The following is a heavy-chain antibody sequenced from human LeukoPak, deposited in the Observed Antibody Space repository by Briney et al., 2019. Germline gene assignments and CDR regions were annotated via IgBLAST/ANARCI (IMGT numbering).Heavy chain of an antibody. Sequence: GGSLRLSCAASGFTFSDYYMSWIRQAPGKGLEWVSYISSSGSTIYYADSVKGRFTISRDNAKNSLYLQMNSLRAEDTAVYYCASPNYYDSSGYYAAGDWGQGTLVTVSS. J-gene: IGHJ4*02. V-gene: IGHV3-11*01. CDR2: ISSSGSTI. D-gene: IGHD3-22*01. CDR3: ASPNYYDSSGYYAAGD. CDR1: GFTFSDYY.